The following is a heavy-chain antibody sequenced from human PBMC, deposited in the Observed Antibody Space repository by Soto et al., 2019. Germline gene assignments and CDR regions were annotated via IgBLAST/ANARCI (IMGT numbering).Heavy chain of an antibody. Sequence: GGSLILSCAASGLTFSSNAMSWVRKAQGKGLERVSTISDSGGSTYYADSVKGRLTISCENSKNKLYLQMNSLRAEDTAVYYCAREVARVGVTHDWFDSWGQGTLVTVYS. V-gene: IGHV3-23*01. CDR3: AREVARVGVTHDWFDS. CDR1: GLTFSSNA. D-gene: IGHD2-21*02. CDR2: ISDSGGST. J-gene: IGHJ5*01.